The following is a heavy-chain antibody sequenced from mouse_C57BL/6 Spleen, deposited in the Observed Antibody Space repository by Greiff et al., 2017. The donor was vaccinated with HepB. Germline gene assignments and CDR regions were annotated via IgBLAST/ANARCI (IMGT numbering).Heavy chain of an antibody. J-gene: IGHJ2*01. V-gene: IGHV2-9-1*01. CDR1: GFSLTSYA. CDR3: ASLTEYYFDY. D-gene: IGHD4-1*01. Sequence: QVQLQQSGPGLVAPSQSLSITCTVSGFSLTSYAISWVRQPPGKGLEWLGVIWTGGGTNYNSALKARLSSSKDNSKSQVFLNVYSLQTGDTARYYCASLTEYYFDYWGQGTTLTVSS. CDR2: IWTGGGT.